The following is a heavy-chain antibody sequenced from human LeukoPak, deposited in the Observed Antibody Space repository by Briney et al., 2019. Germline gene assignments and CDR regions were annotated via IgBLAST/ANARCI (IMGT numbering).Heavy chain of an antibody. CDR2: ISASGGST. CDR1: GFTFNSYA. J-gene: IGHJ4*02. Sequence: GGSLRLSCAASGFTFNSYAMSWVRQAPGEGLEWVSIISASGGSTYYADSVKGRFTISRDNSKNTLYLQMNSLRAEDTAVYYCATQGGNFDYWGQGTLVTVSS. V-gene: IGHV3-23*01. CDR3: ATQGGNFDY. D-gene: IGHD3-16*01.